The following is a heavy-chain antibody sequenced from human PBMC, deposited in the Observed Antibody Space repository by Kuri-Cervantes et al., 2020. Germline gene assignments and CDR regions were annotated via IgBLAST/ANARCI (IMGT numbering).Heavy chain of an antibody. Sequence: GGSLRLSCAASGFTFSNYWMHWVRQAPGKGLVWVSRINTDGTTTNYADSVKGRFTIPRDSAKNTVYLQMNGLRGEDTAVYYCARSRDVSYYGMDVWGQGTTVTVSS. D-gene: IGHD3-10*01. CDR2: INTDGTTT. CDR1: GFTFSNYW. J-gene: IGHJ6*02. CDR3: ARSRDVSYYGMDV. V-gene: IGHV3-74*01.